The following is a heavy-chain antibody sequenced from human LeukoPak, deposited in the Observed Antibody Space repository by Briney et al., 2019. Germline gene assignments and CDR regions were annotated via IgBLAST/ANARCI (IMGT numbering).Heavy chain of an antibody. Sequence: QPGGSLRLSCVAPGFTFSNYWMSWVRQAPGKGLEWVANIKQDESKRYYVDSVKGRFTISRDNAKNSLYLQINSLRAEDTAVYYCAREASLYCSGNDCYWAFDRWGQGTLVTVSS. V-gene: IGHV3-7*01. CDR2: IKQDESKR. J-gene: IGHJ5*02. D-gene: IGHD2-2*01. CDR1: GFTFSNYW. CDR3: AREASLYCSGNDCYWAFDR.